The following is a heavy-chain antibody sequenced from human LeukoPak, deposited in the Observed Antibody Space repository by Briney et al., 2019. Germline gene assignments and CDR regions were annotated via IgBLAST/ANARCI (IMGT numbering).Heavy chain of an antibody. Sequence: KPSETLSLTCAVYGGSFSGYYWSWIRQPPGKGLEWIGEINHSGNTNYNPSLKSRVTISVDTSKNQFSLKLSSVTAADTAVYYCARGYCSSTSCWFDPWGQGTLVTVSS. CDR3: ARGYCSSTSCWFDP. V-gene: IGHV4-34*01. J-gene: IGHJ5*02. CDR1: GGSFSGYY. CDR2: INHSGNT. D-gene: IGHD2-2*01.